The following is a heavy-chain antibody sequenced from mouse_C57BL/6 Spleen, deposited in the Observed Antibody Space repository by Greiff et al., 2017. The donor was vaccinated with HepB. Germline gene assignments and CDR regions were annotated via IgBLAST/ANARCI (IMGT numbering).Heavy chain of an antibody. Sequence: QVTLKESGPGILQSSQTLSLTCSFSGFSLSTSGMGVSWIRQPSGKGLEWLAHIYWDDDKRYNPSLKSRLTISKDTSRNQVFLKITSVDTADTATYYCARSQSSDGYYPNYYAMDYWGQGTSVTVSS. V-gene: IGHV8-12*01. CDR3: ARSQSSDGYYPNYYAMDY. CDR1: GFSLSTSGMG. D-gene: IGHD2-3*01. J-gene: IGHJ4*01. CDR2: IYWDDDK.